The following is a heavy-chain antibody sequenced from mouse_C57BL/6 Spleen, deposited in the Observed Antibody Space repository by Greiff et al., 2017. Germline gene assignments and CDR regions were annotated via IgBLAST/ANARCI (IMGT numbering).Heavy chain of an antibody. V-gene: IGHV1-22*01. CDR3: ARGNLLLRFYAMDY. CDR1: GYTFTDYN. J-gene: IGHJ4*01. Sequence: VQLQQSGPELVKPGASVKMSCKASGYTFTDYNMHWVKQSHGKSLEWIGSINPNNGGTSYNQKFKGKATLTGNKSSSTAYMELRSLTSEDSAVYYCARGNLLLRFYAMDYWGQGTSVTVSS. CDR2: INPNNGGT. D-gene: IGHD1-1*01.